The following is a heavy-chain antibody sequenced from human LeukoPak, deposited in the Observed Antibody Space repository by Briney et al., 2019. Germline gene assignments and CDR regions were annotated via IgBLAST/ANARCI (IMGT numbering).Heavy chain of an antibody. Sequence: PSETLSLTCSVSGAPVNNHHWGWIRQPAGKGLEWIGRITASGSTNYTPSLRSRVTISVDKSKNQFFLRLASVTAADTAVDYCARAKVVVVASRRYYFDYWGQGTLVAVSS. CDR3: ARAKVVVVASRRYYFDY. D-gene: IGHD2-21*01. CDR1: GAPVNNHH. J-gene: IGHJ4*02. CDR2: ITASGST. V-gene: IGHV4-4*07.